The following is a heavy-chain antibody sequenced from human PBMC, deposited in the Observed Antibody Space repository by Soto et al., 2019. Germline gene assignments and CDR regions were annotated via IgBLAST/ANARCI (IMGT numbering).Heavy chain of an antibody. CDR3: AKEGPEEATIAGINDDAFDI. CDR1: GFTFSSYA. V-gene: IGHV3-23*01. CDR2: ISGSGGST. Sequence: GGSLRLSCAASGFTFSSYAMSWVRQAPGKGLEWVSAISGSGGSTYYADSVKGRFTISRDNSKNTLYLQMNSLRAEDTAVYYCAKEGPEEATIAGINDDAFDIWGQGTMVTVSS. J-gene: IGHJ3*02. D-gene: IGHD5-12*01.